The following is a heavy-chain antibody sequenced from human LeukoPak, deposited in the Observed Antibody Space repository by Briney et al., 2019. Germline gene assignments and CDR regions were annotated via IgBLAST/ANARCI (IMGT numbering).Heavy chain of an antibody. V-gene: IGHV4-4*07. Sequence: KASETLSLTCTVSGGSISSYYWSWIRQPAGKGLEWIGRIYTSGSTNYNPSLKSRVTMSVDTSKNQFSLKLSSVTAADTAVYYCARGPFWVVVAATPGFFDYWGQGTLVTVSS. D-gene: IGHD2-15*01. J-gene: IGHJ4*02. CDR3: ARGPFWVVVAATPGFFDY. CDR1: GGSISSYY. CDR2: IYTSGST.